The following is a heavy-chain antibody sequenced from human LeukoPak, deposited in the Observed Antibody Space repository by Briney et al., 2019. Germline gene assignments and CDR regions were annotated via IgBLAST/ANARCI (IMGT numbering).Heavy chain of an antibody. D-gene: IGHD1-7*01. V-gene: IGHV1-18*01. CDR3: ARSRGYNWNYERLDY. Sequence: ASVKVSCKASGYTFTSYGIGRVRQAPGQGIEWMEWISAYNGNTNYAQKLQGRVTMTTDTSTSTAYMELRSLRSDDTAVYYCARSRGYNWNYERLDYWGQGTLVTVSS. CDR1: GYTFTSYG. J-gene: IGHJ4*02. CDR2: ISAYNGNT.